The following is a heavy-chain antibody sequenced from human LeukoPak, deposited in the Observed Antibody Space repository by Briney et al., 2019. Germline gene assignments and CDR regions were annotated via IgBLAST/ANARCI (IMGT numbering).Heavy chain of an antibody. V-gene: IGHV3-49*03. CDR2: IRSKAYGGTT. CDR3: TRDQRTVTTLGDY. Sequence: GGSLRLPCTASGFTFGDYAMSWFRQAPGKGLEWVGFIRSKAYGGTTEYAASVKGRFTISRDDSKSIAYLQMDSLKTEDTAVYYCTRDQRTVTTLGDYWGQGTLVTVSS. D-gene: IGHD4-17*01. CDR1: GFTFGDYA. J-gene: IGHJ4*02.